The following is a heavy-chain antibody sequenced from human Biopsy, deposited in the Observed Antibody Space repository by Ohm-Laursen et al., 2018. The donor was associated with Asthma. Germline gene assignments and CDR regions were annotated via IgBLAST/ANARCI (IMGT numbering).Heavy chain of an antibody. CDR1: GGSIISSSW. V-gene: IGHV4-4*03. CDR2: IYHSGPT. Sequence: PGTLSLTCTVSGGSIISSSWWSWVRQTPGKGLEWIGEIYHSGPTNYNPSLKSRVTISVDTSKNQVSLNVRSVTAADTAVYYCARDRGGTYGRTFESWGQGTLVTVSS. CDR3: ARDRGGTYGRTFES. D-gene: IGHD1-26*01. J-gene: IGHJ4*02.